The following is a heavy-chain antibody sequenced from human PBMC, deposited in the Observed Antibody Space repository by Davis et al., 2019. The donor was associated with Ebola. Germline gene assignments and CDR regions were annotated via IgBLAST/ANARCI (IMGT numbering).Heavy chain of an antibody. V-gene: IGHV3-74*01. J-gene: IGHJ6*02. CDR1: GFTFSSYW. CDR3: ARCGYYQNNGMDV. Sequence: PGGSLRLSCAASGFTFSSYWMHWVRQAPGKGLVWVSRINSDGSSTSYADSVKGRFTISRHNSKNTLYLQMNSLRAEDTAVYYCARCGYYQNNGMDVWGQGTTVTVSS. D-gene: IGHD3-22*01. CDR2: INSDGSST.